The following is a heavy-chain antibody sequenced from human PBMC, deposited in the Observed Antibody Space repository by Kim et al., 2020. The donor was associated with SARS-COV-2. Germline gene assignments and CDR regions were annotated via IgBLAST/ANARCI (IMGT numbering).Heavy chain of an antibody. CDR3: ARAPSIIVVVPAAMVSWFDP. J-gene: IGHJ5*02. V-gene: IGHV6-1*01. Sequence: SQTLSLTCAISGDSVSSNSAAWNWIRQSPSRGLEWLGRTYYRSKWYNDYAVSVKSRITINPDTSKNQFSLQLNSVTPEDTAVYYCARAPSIIVVVPAAMVSWFDPWGQGTLVTVSS. CDR1: GDSVSSNSAA. CDR2: TYYRSKWYN. D-gene: IGHD2-2*01.